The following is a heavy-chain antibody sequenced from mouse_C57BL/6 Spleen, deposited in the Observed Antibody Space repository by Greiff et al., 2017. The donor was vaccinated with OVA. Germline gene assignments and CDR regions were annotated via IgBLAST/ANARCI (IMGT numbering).Heavy chain of an antibody. CDR3: ASEAAQATLAY. CDR2: ILPGSGST. V-gene: IGHV1-9*01. Sequence: QVQLQQSGAELMKPGASVKLSCKATGYTFTGYWIEWVKQRPGHGLEWIGEILPGSGSTNYNEKFKGKATFTADTSSNTAYMHLSSLTTEDSAIYYCASEAAQATLAYWGQGTLVTVSA. D-gene: IGHD3-2*02. CDR1: GYTFTGYW. J-gene: IGHJ3*01.